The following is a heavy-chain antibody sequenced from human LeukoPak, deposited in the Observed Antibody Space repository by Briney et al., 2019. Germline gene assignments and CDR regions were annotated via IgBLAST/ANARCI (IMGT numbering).Heavy chain of an antibody. Sequence: GGSLRLSCAASGFTLSSYAMSWVRQAPGKGLEWVSGISGSGGNTNYADSVKGRFTISRDNSKNTLYLQMNSLRAEDTAVYYCARDRAVVVTLLFDYWGQGTLVTVSS. D-gene: IGHD3-22*01. CDR3: ARDRAVVVTLLFDY. J-gene: IGHJ4*02. CDR1: GFTLSSYA. V-gene: IGHV3-23*01. CDR2: ISGSGGNT.